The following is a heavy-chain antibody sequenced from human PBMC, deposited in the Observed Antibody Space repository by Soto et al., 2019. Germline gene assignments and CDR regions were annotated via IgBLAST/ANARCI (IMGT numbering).Heavy chain of an antibody. CDR3: AKDAVPYNGEWDWFDT. CDR2: IGGGGTDT. D-gene: IGHD3-10*01. Sequence: QLLESGGGLVQPGGSLRVHCVASGFTFGDYAMSWVRQAPGRGLEWVSSIGGGGTDTYYAESVKGRFTISRDNPKSTLYLQMNNQRVEATALYYCAKDAVPYNGEWDWFDTWGQGTLVTVSS. CDR1: GFTFGDYA. V-gene: IGHV3-23*01. J-gene: IGHJ5*02.